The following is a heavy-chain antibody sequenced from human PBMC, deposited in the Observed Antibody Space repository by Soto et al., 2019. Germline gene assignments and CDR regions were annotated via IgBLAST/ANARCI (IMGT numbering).Heavy chain of an antibody. V-gene: IGHV3-21*01. CDR2: ITRGGET. Sequence: PGGSLRLSCVASGITFGTYSMHWVRQAPGKGLEWVSSITRGGETYYAESVKGRLTISRDYAKNSVSLQMNSLRVEDTAVYYCARGETAWPLAYGLDVWGQGTTVTVSS. CDR1: GITFGTYS. CDR3: ARGETAWPLAYGLDV. J-gene: IGHJ6*02. D-gene: IGHD2-21*02.